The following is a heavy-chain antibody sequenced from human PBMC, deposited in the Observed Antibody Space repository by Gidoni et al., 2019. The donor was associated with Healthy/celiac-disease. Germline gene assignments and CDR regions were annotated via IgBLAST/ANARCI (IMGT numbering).Heavy chain of an antibody. V-gene: IGHV3-30*18. CDR2: ISYDGSKK. CDR3: AKGPVEGLMVRGVDYYMDV. D-gene: IGHD3-10*01. Sequence: QVQLVESGGGVVQPGRSLRLSCAASGFTFSSYCMHWVRQAPGKGLEWVAVISYDGSKKYYADSVKGRFTISRDNSKNTLYLQMNSLRAEDTAVYYCAKGPVEGLMVRGVDYYMDVWGKGTTVTVSS. CDR1: GFTFSSYC. J-gene: IGHJ6*03.